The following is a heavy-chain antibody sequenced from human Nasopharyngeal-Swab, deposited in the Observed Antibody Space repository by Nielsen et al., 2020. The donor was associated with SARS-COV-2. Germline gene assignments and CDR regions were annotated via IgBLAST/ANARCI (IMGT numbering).Heavy chain of an antibody. Sequence: GGSLRLCCAASGFTFSSYAMSWVRQAPGKGLEWVSSISGSGDTTYCADSVKGRFTISRDNSKNTLYLQLNSLRAEDTAVYYCAKGAVGGAVAGTQYFQHWGQGTQVTVSS. D-gene: IGHD6-19*01. CDR1: GFTFSSYA. V-gene: IGHV3-23*01. CDR2: ISGSGDTT. CDR3: AKGAVGGAVAGTQYFQH. J-gene: IGHJ1*01.